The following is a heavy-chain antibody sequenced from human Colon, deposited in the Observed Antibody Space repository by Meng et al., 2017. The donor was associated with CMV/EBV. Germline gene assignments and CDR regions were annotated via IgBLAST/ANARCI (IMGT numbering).Heavy chain of an antibody. CDR3: ARNARGSGY. Sequence: GGSLRLSCVASAFRFNSFNIHWVRQPPGKGLEWVAMISDDGINKYYGDFVKGRFTISRDNAKNSLFLQMNSLRAEDTAMYYCARNARGSGYWGQGTLVTVSS. CDR2: ISDDGINK. J-gene: IGHJ4*02. V-gene: IGHV3-30*04. D-gene: IGHD3-10*01. CDR1: AFRFNSFN.